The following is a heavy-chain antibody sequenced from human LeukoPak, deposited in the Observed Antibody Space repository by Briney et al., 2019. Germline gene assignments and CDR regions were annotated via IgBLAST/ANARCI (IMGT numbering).Heavy chain of an antibody. J-gene: IGHJ6*03. Sequence: SETLSLTCTVSGSSISNYYWSWIRQPAGKGLEWIGRIYTSGSTNYNPSLKSRVTMSVDTSKNQFSLKLRSVTAADTAVYYCARDGDSSGRTHYYYYMDVWGKGTTVTISS. CDR2: IYTSGST. CDR1: GSSISNYY. CDR3: ARDGDSSGRTHYYYYMDV. D-gene: IGHD6-19*01. V-gene: IGHV4-4*07.